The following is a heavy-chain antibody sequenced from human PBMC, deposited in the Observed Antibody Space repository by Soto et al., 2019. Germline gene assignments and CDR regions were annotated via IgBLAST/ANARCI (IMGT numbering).Heavy chain of an antibody. CDR2: ISGSGGST. D-gene: IGHD2-2*01. CDR3: AKDGCSSTSCYFPFDY. V-gene: IGHV3-23*01. CDR1: GFTFSSYA. J-gene: IGHJ4*02. Sequence: EVQLLESGGGLVQPGGSLRLSCAASGFTFSSYAMSWVRQAPGKGLEWVSSISGSGGSTYYADSVKGRFTISRDNFKNTLYLQMSSRRAENTAVYYCAKDGCSSTSCYFPFDYWGQGPLVTVSS.